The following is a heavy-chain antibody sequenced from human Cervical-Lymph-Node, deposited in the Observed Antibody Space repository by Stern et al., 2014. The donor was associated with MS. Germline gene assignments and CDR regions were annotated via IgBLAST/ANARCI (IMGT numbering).Heavy chain of an antibody. J-gene: IGHJ4*02. CDR2: INPSGGST. D-gene: IGHD2-15*01. CDR1: GYTFTSYY. Sequence: VQLVESGAEVKKPGASVKVSCKASGYTFTSYYMHWVRQAPGQGLEWMGIINPSGGSTSYAQKFQGRVTMTRDTSTSTVYMELSSLRSEDTAVYYCARGYCSGGSCYPLDYWGQGTLVTASS. CDR3: ARGYCSGGSCYPLDY. V-gene: IGHV1-46*01.